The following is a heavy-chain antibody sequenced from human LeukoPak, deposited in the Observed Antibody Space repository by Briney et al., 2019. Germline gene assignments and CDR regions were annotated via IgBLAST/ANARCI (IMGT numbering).Heavy chain of an antibody. CDR1: GFTFSSYG. J-gene: IGHJ4*02. V-gene: IGHV3-33*01. CDR3: ARVSEGGYYDSSGYHLDY. Sequence: GGSLRLSCAASGFTFSSYGMHWVRQAPGKELEWVAVIWYDGSNKYYADSVKGRFTISRDNSKNTLYLQMNSLRAEDTAVYYCARVSEGGYYDSSGYHLDYWGQGTLVTVSS. CDR2: IWYDGSNK. D-gene: IGHD3-22*01.